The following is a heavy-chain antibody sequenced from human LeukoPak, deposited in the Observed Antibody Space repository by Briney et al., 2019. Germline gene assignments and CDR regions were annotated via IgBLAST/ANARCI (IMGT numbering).Heavy chain of an antibody. CDR3: ARALSPYDSSGYPSPIDY. V-gene: IGHV1-3*01. CDR1: GYTFTSYA. CDR2: INAGNGNT. J-gene: IGHJ4*02. D-gene: IGHD3-22*01. Sequence: GASVKVSCTASGYTFTSYAIHWVRQAPGQRLEWMGWINAGNGNTKYSQKFQDRVTITRDTSASTAYMELSSLRSEDTAVYYCARALSPYDSSGYPSPIDYWGQGTLVTVSS.